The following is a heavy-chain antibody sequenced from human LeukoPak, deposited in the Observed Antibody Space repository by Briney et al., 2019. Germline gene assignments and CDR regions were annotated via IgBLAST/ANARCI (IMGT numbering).Heavy chain of an antibody. Sequence: GRSLRLSCAASGFTFSTYAMEWVRQAPGKGLEWVSSIGGSSTSIYHADSVKGRFTISRDNAKNSLYLQMNSLRAEDTAVYYCAKEAGQDYGALDAFDIWGQGTMVTVSS. CDR3: AKEAGQDYGALDAFDI. CDR2: IGGSSTSI. CDR1: GFTFSTYA. J-gene: IGHJ3*02. D-gene: IGHD4-17*01. V-gene: IGHV3-21*01.